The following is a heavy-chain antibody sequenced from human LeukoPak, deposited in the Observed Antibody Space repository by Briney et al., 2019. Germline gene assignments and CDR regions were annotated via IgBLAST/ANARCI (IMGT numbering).Heavy chain of an antibody. V-gene: IGHV3-15*01. D-gene: IGHD3-22*01. CDR1: GFTFSNAW. J-gene: IGHJ4*02. Sequence: PGGSLRLSCAASGFTFSNAWMSWVRQAPGKGLEWVGRIKSKTDGGTTDYVAPVKGRSTISRDDSKNTQYLQMNSLKTEDTAVYYCTTPYNYDSSGYPGDWGQGTLVTVSS. CDR3: TTPYNYDSSGYPGD. CDR2: IKSKTDGGTT.